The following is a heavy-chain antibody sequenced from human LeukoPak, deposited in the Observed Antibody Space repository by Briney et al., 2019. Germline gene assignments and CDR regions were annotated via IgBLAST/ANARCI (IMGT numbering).Heavy chain of an antibody. D-gene: IGHD3-10*01. Sequence: GGSLRLSCAASGFTFSSYGMHWVRQAPGKGLEWVAFIRYDGSNKYYADSVKGRFTISRDNSKNTLYLQMNSLRAEDTAVYYCAKNYSKTSYYGSGTYYRPNWFDPWGQGTLVTVSS. CDR2: IRYDGSNK. CDR3: AKNYSKTSYYGSGTYYRPNWFDP. V-gene: IGHV3-30*02. J-gene: IGHJ5*02. CDR1: GFTFSSYG.